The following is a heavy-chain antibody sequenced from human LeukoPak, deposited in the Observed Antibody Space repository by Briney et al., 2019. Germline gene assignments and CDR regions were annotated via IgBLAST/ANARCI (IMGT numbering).Heavy chain of an antibody. Sequence: SETLSLTCTVSGGSISSSRYYWGWIRQPPGKGLEWIGSIYHSGSTYYNPSLKSRVTISVDTSKNQFSLKLSSVTAADTAVYYCARTPRDYEPSYWYFDLWGRGTLVTVSS. CDR2: IYHSGST. D-gene: IGHD4-17*01. V-gene: IGHV4-39*01. CDR1: GGSISSSRYY. J-gene: IGHJ2*01. CDR3: ARTPRDYEPSYWYFDL.